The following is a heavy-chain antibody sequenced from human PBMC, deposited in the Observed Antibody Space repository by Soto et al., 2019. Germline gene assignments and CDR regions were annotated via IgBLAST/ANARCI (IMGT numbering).Heavy chain of an antibody. CDR1: GGAITSSPYF. CDR3: ARMSRTVND. V-gene: IGHV4-61*05. CDR2: TYDDGRA. Sequence: PSETLSLTCTVSGGAITSSPYFWSWIRQSPGRGLEYIGYTYDDGRATYNPSLQSRVTISVDKSTSKFSLSLTSVAAADTAVYFCARMSRTVNDSGKGTSVTVS. J-gene: IGHJ6*03. D-gene: IGHD4-17*01.